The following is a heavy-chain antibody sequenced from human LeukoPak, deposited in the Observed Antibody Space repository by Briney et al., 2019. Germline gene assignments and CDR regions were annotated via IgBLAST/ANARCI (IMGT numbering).Heavy chain of an antibody. V-gene: IGHV1-2*02. CDR3: ARAGVYYDSSGYYDY. J-gene: IGHJ4*02. D-gene: IGHD3-22*01. CDR2: INPNSGGT. CDR1: GYTFTGYY. Sequence: ASVKVSCKTSGYTFTGYYMHWVRQAPGQGLEWRGWINPNSGGTNYAQKFQGRVTMTRDTSISTAYMELSRVRSDDTAMFYCARAGVYYDSSGYYDYWGQGTLVTVSS.